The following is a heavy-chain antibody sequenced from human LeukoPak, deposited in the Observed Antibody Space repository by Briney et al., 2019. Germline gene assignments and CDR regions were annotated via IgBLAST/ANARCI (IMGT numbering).Heavy chain of an antibody. J-gene: IGHJ6*03. D-gene: IGHD2-2*01. CDR1: GGSISSGGYY. V-gene: IGHV4-30-2*01. CDR3: ARTSTSSDYYMDV. CDR2: IYHSGST. Sequence: PSQTLSLTCTVSGGSISSGGYYWSWIRQPPGKGLECIGYIYHSGSTYYNPSLKSRVTISVDRSKNQFSLKLSSVTAADTAVYYCARTSTSSDYYMDVWGKGTTVTVSS.